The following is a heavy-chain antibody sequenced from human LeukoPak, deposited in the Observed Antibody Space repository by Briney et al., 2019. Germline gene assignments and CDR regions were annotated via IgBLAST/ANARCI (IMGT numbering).Heavy chain of an antibody. D-gene: IGHD2-15*01. CDR2: IKQDGSEK. CDR1: GFTFSSYW. V-gene: IGHV3-7*01. CDR3: ARDSGKRYCSGGSCYSDD. Sequence: GGSLRPSCAASGFTFSSYWMSWVRQAPGKGLEWVANIKQDGSEKYYVDSVKGRFTISRDNAKNSLYLQMNSLRAEDTAVYYCARDSGKRYCSGGSCYSDDWGQGTLVTVSS. J-gene: IGHJ4*02.